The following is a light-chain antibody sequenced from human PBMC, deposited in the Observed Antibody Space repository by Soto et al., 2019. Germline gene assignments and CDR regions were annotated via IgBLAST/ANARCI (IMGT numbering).Light chain of an antibody. V-gene: IGKV1-9*01. CDR3: QQLYTYPIT. J-gene: IGKJ5*01. Sequence: IQLTQSPSSLSASVGDRVTITCRASQGFRDSLAWYQQKPGKAPKLLIYATSTLQSGVPSRFSGSGSGTEFTLTISSLQPEDFATYYCQQLYTYPITFGQGTRLEI. CDR1: QGFRDS. CDR2: ATS.